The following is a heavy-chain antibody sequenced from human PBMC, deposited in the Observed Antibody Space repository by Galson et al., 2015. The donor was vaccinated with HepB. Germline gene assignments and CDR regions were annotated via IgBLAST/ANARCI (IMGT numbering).Heavy chain of an antibody. CDR3: ARDIVVVPAAMRENWNHARSDY. CDR1: GGTFSSYA. V-gene: IGHV1-2*06. D-gene: IGHD2-2*01. Sequence: SVKVSCKASGGTFSSYAISWVRQAPGQGLEWMGRINPNSGGTNYAQKFQGRVTMTRDTSISTAYMELSRLRSDDTAVYYCARDIVVVPAAMRENWNHARSDYWGQGTLVTVSS. J-gene: IGHJ4*02. CDR2: INPNSGGT.